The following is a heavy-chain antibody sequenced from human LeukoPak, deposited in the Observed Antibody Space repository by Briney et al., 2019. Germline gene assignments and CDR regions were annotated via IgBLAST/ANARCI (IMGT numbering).Heavy chain of an antibody. J-gene: IGHJ4*02. Sequence: ASVKVSCKASGYTFTSYGISWVRQAPGQGLEWMGWISAYNGNTNYAQKLQGRVTMTTDTSTSTAYMELRSMRSDDTAVYYCARNSAEYSSSWYPGGGLDYWGQGTLVTVSS. CDR3: ARNSAEYSSSWYPGGGLDY. V-gene: IGHV1-18*01. D-gene: IGHD6-13*01. CDR1: GYTFTSYG. CDR2: ISAYNGNT.